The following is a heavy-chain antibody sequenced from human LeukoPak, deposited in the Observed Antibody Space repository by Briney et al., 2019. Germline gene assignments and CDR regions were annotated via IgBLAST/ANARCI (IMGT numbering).Heavy chain of an antibody. CDR1: GYSISSGYY. D-gene: IGHD3-22*01. V-gene: IGHV4-38-2*02. Sequence: SETLSLTCTVSGYSISSGYYWGWIRQPPGKGLEWIGSIYHSGSTYYNPSLKSRVTISVDTSKNQFSLKLSSVTAADTAVYYCARSFGTMIVVVKGLDYWGQGTLVTVSS. J-gene: IGHJ4*02. CDR2: IYHSGST. CDR3: ARSFGTMIVVVKGLDY.